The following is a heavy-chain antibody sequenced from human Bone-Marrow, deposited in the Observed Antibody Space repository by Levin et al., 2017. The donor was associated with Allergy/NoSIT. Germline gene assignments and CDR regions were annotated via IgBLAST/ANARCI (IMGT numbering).Heavy chain of an antibody. Sequence: PGGSLRLSCAASGFAFSDTWMNWVRQAPGKGLEWVGRIKSKTDGGATDYAAPVKGRFTISKDDSKNTVYLQMNSLKSEDTAVYYCSLQYFDYWGQGTLVTVSS. J-gene: IGHJ4*02. CDR2: IKSKTDGGAT. CDR3: SLQYFDY. V-gene: IGHV3-15*07. CDR1: GFAFSDTW.